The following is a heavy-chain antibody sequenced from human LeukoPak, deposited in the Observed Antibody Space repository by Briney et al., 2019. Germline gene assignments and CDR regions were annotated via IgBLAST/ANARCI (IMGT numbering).Heavy chain of an antibody. Sequence: SQTLSLTCTVSGGSISSGSYYWSWIRQPAGTGLEWIGRIYTSGSTNYNPSLKSRVTISVDTSKNQFSLKLSSVTAADTAVYYCARSPGGIQLWLHFDDWGQGTLVTVSS. CDR3: ARSPGGIQLWLHFDD. CDR1: GGSISSGSYY. D-gene: IGHD5-18*01. V-gene: IGHV4-61*02. CDR2: IYTSGST. J-gene: IGHJ4*02.